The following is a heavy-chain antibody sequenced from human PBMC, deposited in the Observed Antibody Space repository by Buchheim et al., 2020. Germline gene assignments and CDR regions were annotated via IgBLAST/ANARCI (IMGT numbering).Heavy chain of an antibody. D-gene: IGHD6-6*01. CDR3: AKTARPGSYYYMDV. CDR2: ISSSSSYT. J-gene: IGHJ6*03. Sequence: QVQLVESGGGLVKPGGSLRLSCAASGFTFSDYYMSWIRQAPGKGLEWVSYISSSSSYTNYADPVKGRFTISRDNAKNSLYLQMNSLRAEDTAVYYCAKTARPGSYYYMDVWGKGTT. CDR1: GFTFSDYY. V-gene: IGHV3-11*05.